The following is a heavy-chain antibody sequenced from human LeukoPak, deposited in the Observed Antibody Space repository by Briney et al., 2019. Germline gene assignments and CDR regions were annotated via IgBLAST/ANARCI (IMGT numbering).Heavy chain of an antibody. CDR2: ISWNSGSI. Sequence: SGGSLRLSCAASGFTFDDYGMSWVRQAPGKGLEWVSGISWNSGSIGYADSVKGRFTISRDNAKNSLYLQMNSLRAEDTALYYCARTVDYYYYMDVWGKGTTVTISS. V-gene: IGHV3-9*01. J-gene: IGHJ6*03. CDR1: GFTFDDYG. D-gene: IGHD5-12*01. CDR3: ARTVDYYYYMDV.